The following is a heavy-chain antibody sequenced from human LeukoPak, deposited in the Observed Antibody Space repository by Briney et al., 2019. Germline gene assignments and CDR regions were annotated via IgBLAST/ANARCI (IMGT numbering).Heavy chain of an antibody. V-gene: IGHV4-59*01. CDR2: IYHSGST. CDR3: ARDGYSGNDGL. D-gene: IGHD5-12*01. Sequence: SETLSLTCTVSGGPISSYYWSWIRQPPGKGLEWIGYIYHSGSTNYNPSLKSRVTISVDTSKNQFSLKLSSVTAADTAVYYCARDGYSGNDGLWGQGTLVTVST. J-gene: IGHJ4*02. CDR1: GGPISSYY.